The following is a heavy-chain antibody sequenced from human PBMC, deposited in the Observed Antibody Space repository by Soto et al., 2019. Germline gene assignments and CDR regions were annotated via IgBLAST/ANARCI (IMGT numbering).Heavy chain of an antibody. D-gene: IGHD3-22*01. Sequence: EVQLLESGGGLVQPGGSLRLSCTASGFTFSTYGMSWVRQAPGKGLEWVSSLSGDGTTTYYIDSVKGRFTISRYNSRNTLSLQMNSLRTEDTAIYYCAKDISFDTSAYNYWGQGILVAVSS. CDR2: LSGDGTTT. CDR1: GFTFSTYG. CDR3: AKDISFDTSAYNY. J-gene: IGHJ4*02. V-gene: IGHV3-23*01.